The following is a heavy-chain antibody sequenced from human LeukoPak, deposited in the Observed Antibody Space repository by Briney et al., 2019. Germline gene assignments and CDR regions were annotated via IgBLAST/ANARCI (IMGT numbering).Heavy chain of an antibody. D-gene: IGHD3-22*01. Sequence: PGRSLRLSCAASGFTFSSYAMTWVRQAPGKGLEWVSGISGSDDSTYYVDSVKGRFTISRDNSKNTLYLQMSRLRVEDTAVYYCAKEERSGYYYGNWGQGTLVSVSS. CDR1: GFTFSSYA. CDR2: ISGSDDST. V-gene: IGHV3-23*01. J-gene: IGHJ4*02. CDR3: AKEERSGYYYGN.